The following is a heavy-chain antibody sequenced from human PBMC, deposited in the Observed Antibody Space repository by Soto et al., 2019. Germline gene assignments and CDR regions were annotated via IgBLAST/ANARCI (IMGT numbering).Heavy chain of an antibody. J-gene: IGHJ6*02. Sequence: QVQLVQSGAEVKKPGASVKVSCKASGYTFTSYGISWVRQAPGQGLEWMGWISAYNGNTNYAQKLQGRVTMTTDTSTSTAYMELRSLRSDDTAVYHCARDVEIVVVADYYYGMDVWGQGTTVTVSS. CDR2: ISAYNGNT. CDR3: ARDVEIVVVADYYYGMDV. V-gene: IGHV1-18*04. D-gene: IGHD2-21*01. CDR1: GYTFTSYG.